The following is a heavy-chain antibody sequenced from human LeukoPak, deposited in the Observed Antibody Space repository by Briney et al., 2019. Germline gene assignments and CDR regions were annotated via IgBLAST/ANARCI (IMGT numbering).Heavy chain of an antibody. V-gene: IGHV1-2*02. CDR3: ARSTPNMVRGVINPIDY. CDR1: GYTFTGYY. D-gene: IGHD3-10*01. J-gene: IGHJ4*02. Sequence: ASVTVSCKASGYTFTGYYMHWVRQAPGQGLEWMGWINPNSGGTNYAQKFQGRVTMTRDTSISTAYMELSRLRSDDTAVYYCARSTPNMVRGVINPIDYWGQGTLVTVSS. CDR2: INPNSGGT.